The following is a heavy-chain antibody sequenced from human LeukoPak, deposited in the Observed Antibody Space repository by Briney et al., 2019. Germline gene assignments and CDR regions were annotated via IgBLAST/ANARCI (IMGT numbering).Heavy chain of an antibody. V-gene: IGHV4-4*07. D-gene: IGHD2-15*01. CDR2: VSSSGST. CDR3: ARVICSGGSCRFDY. J-gene: IGHJ4*02. CDR1: GDSISYFY. Sequence: SETLSLTCSVSGDSISYFYWSWIRQAAGKGLEWIGRVSSSGSTDYNASLKSRVTMSVDTSKNQLSLKVISVTAADTAVYYCARVICSGGSCRFDYWGQGTLVTVSS.